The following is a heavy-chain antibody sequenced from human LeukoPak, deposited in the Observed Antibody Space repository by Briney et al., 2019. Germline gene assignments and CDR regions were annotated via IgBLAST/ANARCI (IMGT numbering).Heavy chain of an antibody. Sequence: PGGSLRLSCAAPGFTFSSYAMNWVRQAPGKGLEWVSAISGSGVSTYYADSVKGRFTISRDNSKDTLYLQMDTLRAEDAAVYCCAKGLCSGGSRYRGLDYWGQGTLVTVSS. V-gene: IGHV3-23*01. J-gene: IGHJ4*02. CDR2: ISGSGVST. D-gene: IGHD2-15*01. CDR3: AKGLCSGGSRYRGLDY. CDR1: GFTFSSYA.